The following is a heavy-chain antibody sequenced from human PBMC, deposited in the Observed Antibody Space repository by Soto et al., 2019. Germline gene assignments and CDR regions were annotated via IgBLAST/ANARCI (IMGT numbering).Heavy chain of an antibody. CDR2: IYYSGST. Sequence: QLQLQESGPGLVKPSETLSLTCTVSGGSISSGSYYWGWIRQPPGKGLEWIGSIYYSGSTYYNPSLKSRVTMSVATSMNQFSLRLSSVNAADTAVYYCARQKYYDVLSGYSKNWFDPWGQGTLVTVSS. J-gene: IGHJ5*02. D-gene: IGHD3-3*01. V-gene: IGHV4-39*01. CDR3: ARQKYYDVLSGYSKNWFDP. CDR1: GGSISSGSYY.